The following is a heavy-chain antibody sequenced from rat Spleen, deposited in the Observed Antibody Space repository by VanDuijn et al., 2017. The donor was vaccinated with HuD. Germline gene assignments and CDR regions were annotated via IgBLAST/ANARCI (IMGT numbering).Heavy chain of an antibody. Sequence: EVQLVESGGGLVQPGRSLKLSCAASGFTFSSSPMAWVRQAPKKGLDWVASISSGGGGTYYSDSVKGRFTISRDNAKSTLYLQMSSLRSDDTATYYCATKDYWGQGVMVTVSS. D-gene: IGHD3-1*01. CDR1: GFTFSSSP. V-gene: IGHV5-46*01. CDR3: ATKDY. CDR2: ISSGGGGT. J-gene: IGHJ2*01.